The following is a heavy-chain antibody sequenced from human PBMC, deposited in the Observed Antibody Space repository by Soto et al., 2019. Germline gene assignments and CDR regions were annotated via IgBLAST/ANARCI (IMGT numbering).Heavy chain of an antibody. Sequence: QAQLVESGGDVVQPGRSLRLSCAASGFTFSNYGMHWVRQAPGKGLEWVAVIWNDGSDKYYADSVKGRFTISRDNSKNTLYLQMNSLRAEDTAVYYCAGGYTYGDYWGQGALVTVSS. J-gene: IGHJ4*02. CDR1: GFTFSNYG. CDR3: AGGYTYGDY. V-gene: IGHV3-33*01. D-gene: IGHD5-18*01. CDR2: IWNDGSDK.